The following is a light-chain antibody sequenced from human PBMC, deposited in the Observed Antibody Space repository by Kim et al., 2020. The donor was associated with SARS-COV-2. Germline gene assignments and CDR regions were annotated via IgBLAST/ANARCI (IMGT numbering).Light chain of an antibody. Sequence: PLSLSPGERATLSCRASQSVSSSYLAWYQQKPGQAPRLLIYGASSRATGIPDRFSGSGSGEDFTLTISRLEPEDFAVYYCQQYGRTFGQGTKLEI. CDR1: QSVSSSY. CDR3: QQYGRT. V-gene: IGKV3-20*01. J-gene: IGKJ2*01. CDR2: GAS.